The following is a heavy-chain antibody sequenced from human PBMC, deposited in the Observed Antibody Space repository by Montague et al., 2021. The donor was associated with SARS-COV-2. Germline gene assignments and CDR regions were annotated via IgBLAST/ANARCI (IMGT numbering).Heavy chain of an antibody. CDR1: GGSITNYY. D-gene: IGHD3-9*01. V-gene: IGHV4-59*08. CDR2: INYSGST. Sequence: SETLSLTCTVSGGSITNYYCSWIRQPPGRGMERVGYINYSGSTEYSSSLKSRVTMSIATSKNQFSLRLNSLTATDTAVYFCARTTYFDLASIYYYVMDVWGQGTTVTVSS. J-gene: IGHJ6*02. CDR3: ARTTYFDLASIYYYVMDV.